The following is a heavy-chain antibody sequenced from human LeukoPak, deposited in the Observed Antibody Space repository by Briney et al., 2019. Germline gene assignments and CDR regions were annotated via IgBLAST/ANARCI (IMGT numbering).Heavy chain of an antibody. D-gene: IGHD6-13*01. J-gene: IGHJ4*02. CDR2: IYHSGST. V-gene: IGHV4-38-2*02. Sequence: PSETLSLTCTVSGYSISSGYYWGWIRQPPGKGLEWIGSIYHSGSTYYNPSLKSRVTISVDTSKNQFSLKLSSVTAADTAVYYCASSIAAAGTNTFDYWGQGTLVTVSP. CDR1: GYSISSGYY. CDR3: ASSIAAAGTNTFDY.